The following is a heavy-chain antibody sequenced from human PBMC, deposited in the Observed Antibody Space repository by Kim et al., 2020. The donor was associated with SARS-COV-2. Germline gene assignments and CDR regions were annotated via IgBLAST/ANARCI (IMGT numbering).Heavy chain of an antibody. CDR1: GFIFSDYY. Sequence: GGSLRLSCAASGFIFSDYYMSWIRQAPGKGLEWISYISSSSSTIYSADSVKGRFTISRDNAKNSLYLQMNSLRAEDTAVYYCARDSSGSYYFDYWGLGTLVTVSS. D-gene: IGHD6-25*01. CDR3: ARDSSGSYYFDY. J-gene: IGHJ4*02. V-gene: IGHV3-11*01. CDR2: ISSSSSTI.